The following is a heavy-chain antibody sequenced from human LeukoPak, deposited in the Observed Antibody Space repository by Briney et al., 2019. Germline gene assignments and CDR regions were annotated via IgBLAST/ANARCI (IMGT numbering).Heavy chain of an antibody. D-gene: IGHD1-26*01. CDR1: GFTFSSYG. CDR2: IWFDGSHQ. Sequence: GGSLRLSCAASGFTFSSYGMQWVRQAPGKGLEWVAVIWFDGSHQYYADSVKGRFTISRDNSRNTLFLQVDSLRAEDTALYYCATASGTYTATYWGQGTLVSVSS. V-gene: IGHV3-33*03. J-gene: IGHJ4*02. CDR3: ATASGTYTATY.